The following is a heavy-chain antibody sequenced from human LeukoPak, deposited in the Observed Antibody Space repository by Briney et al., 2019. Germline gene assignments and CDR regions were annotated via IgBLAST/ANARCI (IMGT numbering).Heavy chain of an antibody. CDR3: ARDIAYYYYMDV. CDR2: ISDRGDRT. Sequence: GGSLRLSCAASGFSFDNYAMSWVRQAPGKGLEWVSGISDRGDRTYYTDSVKGRFTISRDNSKNTLYLQMNSLRAEDTAVYYCARDIAYYYYMDVWGKGTTVTVSS. J-gene: IGHJ6*03. V-gene: IGHV3-23*01. D-gene: IGHD2-15*01. CDR1: GFSFDNYA.